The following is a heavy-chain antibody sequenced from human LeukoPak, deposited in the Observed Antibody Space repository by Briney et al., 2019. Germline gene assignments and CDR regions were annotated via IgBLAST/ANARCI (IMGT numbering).Heavy chain of an antibody. Sequence: ASVKVFCKPSGYIFTAYHLHWVRQAPGQGLEWMGRIIPNSGATNYAQNFQGRVTMTRDTSISTAYMELSRLSPDDTAVYYCARGISGGFDIWGQGTKVTVSS. CDR1: GYIFTAYH. CDR2: IIPNSGAT. D-gene: IGHD2-21*01. V-gene: IGHV1-2*06. J-gene: IGHJ3*02. CDR3: ARGISGGFDI.